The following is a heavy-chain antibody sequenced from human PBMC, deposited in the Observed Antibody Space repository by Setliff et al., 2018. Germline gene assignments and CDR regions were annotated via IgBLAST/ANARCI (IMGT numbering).Heavy chain of an antibody. Sequence: PGGSLRLSCTASAFPFSIYSMHWVRQAPGKGLEWVSSISDSSANIQYADSVRGRFTVSRDNARNSLYLQMDSLRGDDAAVYYCASDPSYASSLYYYLEVWGKGTTVTVSS. CDR1: AFPFSIYS. J-gene: IGHJ6*03. CDR2: ISDSSANI. D-gene: IGHD6-13*01. CDR3: ASDPSYASSLYYYLEV. V-gene: IGHV3-21*01.